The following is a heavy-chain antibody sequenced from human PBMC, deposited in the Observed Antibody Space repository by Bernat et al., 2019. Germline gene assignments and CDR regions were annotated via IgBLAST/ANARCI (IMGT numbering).Heavy chain of an antibody. CDR3: ARDFYGDPGYGMDV. CDR1: GGSISSGGYS. Sequence: QLQLQESGSGLVKPSQTLSLTCAVSGGSISSGGYSWSWIRQPPGKGLEWIGYIYHSGRTYYNPSLKSRVTISVDRSKNQFSLKLSSVTAADTAVYYCARDFYGDPGYGMDVWGQGTTVTVSS. V-gene: IGHV4-30-2*01. D-gene: IGHD4-17*01. CDR2: IYHSGRT. J-gene: IGHJ6*02.